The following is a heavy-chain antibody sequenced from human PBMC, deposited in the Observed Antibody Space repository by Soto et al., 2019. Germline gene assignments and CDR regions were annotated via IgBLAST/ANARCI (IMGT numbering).Heavy chain of an antibody. J-gene: IGHJ3*02. CDR1: GGSISSSSYY. CDR2: IYYSGST. V-gene: IGHV4-39*07. Sequence: SETLSLTCTVSGGSISSSSYYWGWIRQPPGKGLEWIGSIYYSGSTYYNPSLKSRVTISVDTSKNQFSLKLSSVTAADTAVYYCARGGCSGGSCQLRGYAFDIWGQGTMVTVAS. CDR3: ARGGCSGGSCQLRGYAFDI. D-gene: IGHD2-15*01.